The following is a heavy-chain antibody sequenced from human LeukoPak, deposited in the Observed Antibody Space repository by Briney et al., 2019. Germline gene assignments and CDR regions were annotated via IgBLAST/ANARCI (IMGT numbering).Heavy chain of an antibody. V-gene: IGHV1-2*02. CDR1: GGTFSSYA. D-gene: IGHD4-17*01. Sequence: ASVKVSCKASGGTFSSYAISWVRQAPGQGLEWMGWINPNSGGTNYAQKFQGRVTMTRDTSISTAYMELSRLRSDDTAVYYCARVAGDQDYYYYYFMDVWGKGTTVTISS. CDR2: INPNSGGT. J-gene: IGHJ6*03. CDR3: ARVAGDQDYYYYYFMDV.